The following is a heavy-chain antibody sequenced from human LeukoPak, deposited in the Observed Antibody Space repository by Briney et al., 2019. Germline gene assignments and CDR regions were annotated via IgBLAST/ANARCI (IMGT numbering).Heavy chain of an antibody. CDR2: INHSGST. CDR1: GFTFSSYS. J-gene: IGHJ6*02. Sequence: GSLRLSCAASGFTFSSYSMNWVRQPPGKGLEWIGEINHSGSTNYNPSLKSRVTISVDTSKNQFSLKLSSVTAADTAVYYCAPLGYCSGGSCPSHYGMDVWGQGTTVIVSS. D-gene: IGHD2-15*01. V-gene: IGHV4-34*08. CDR3: APLGYCSGGSCPSHYGMDV.